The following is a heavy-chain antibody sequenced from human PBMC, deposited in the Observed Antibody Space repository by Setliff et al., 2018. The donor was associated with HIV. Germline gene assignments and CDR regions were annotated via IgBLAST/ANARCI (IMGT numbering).Heavy chain of an antibody. J-gene: IGHJ2*01. V-gene: IGHV1-69*06. CDR3: ARGVHSGGSGWYNWYFDL. Sequence: SVKVSCKASGGTFSSYAISWVRQAPGQGLEWMGGIIPTFDTANYAQKFQGRVTITADKSTNTVYMELNSLRSEDTAMYYCARGVHSGGSGWYNWYFDLWGRGTLVTVPQ. D-gene: IGHD6-19*01. CDR2: IIPTFDTA. CDR1: GGTFSSYA.